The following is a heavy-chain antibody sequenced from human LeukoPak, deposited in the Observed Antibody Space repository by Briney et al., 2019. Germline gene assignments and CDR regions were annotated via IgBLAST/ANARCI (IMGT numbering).Heavy chain of an antibody. CDR1: GFTFKTYG. D-gene: IGHD1-26*01. J-gene: IGHJ6*03. V-gene: IGHV3-23*01. CDR2: ISGGGAET. CDR3: ARDPYSGSYGDYYYYYMDV. Sequence: PGGSLRLSCEASGFTFKTYGMNWVRQAPGKGLERVSSISGGGAETYYAYSVKGRFTISRDNSKDTLYLLMNSLRAEDTAVYYCARDPYSGSYGDYYYYYMDVWGKGTTVTIFS.